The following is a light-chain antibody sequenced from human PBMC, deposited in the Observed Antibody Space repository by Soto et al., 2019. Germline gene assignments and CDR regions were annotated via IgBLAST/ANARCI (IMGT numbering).Light chain of an antibody. CDR2: GAS. CDR3: QQRSNWPPRGIT. CDR1: HRVSSSY. V-gene: IGKV3D-20*02. J-gene: IGKJ5*01. Sequence: EIVLTQSPGTLSLSPGERATLSCRASHRVSSSYLAWYQQKPGQAPRLLIFGASTRATGIPDRFSGSGSETDFTLTISGLEPEDFAVYYCQQRSNWPPRGITFGQGTRLEIK.